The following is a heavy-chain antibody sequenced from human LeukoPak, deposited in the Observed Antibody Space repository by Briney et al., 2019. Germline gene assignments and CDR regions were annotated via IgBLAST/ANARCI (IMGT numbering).Heavy chain of an antibody. J-gene: IGHJ5*02. D-gene: IGHD1-26*01. CDR1: GFIFRNAW. V-gene: IGHV3-73*01. CDR2: IDRKDKGYATAT. Sequence: GGSLRLSCAASGFIFRNAWLSWVRQAPGKGLEWVGQIDRKDKGYATATAYAASVKGRFTISRDDSINTAYLQMKSLKTEDTALYYCTRDSGTYNWFDPWGQGTLVTVSS. CDR3: TRDSGTYNWFDP.